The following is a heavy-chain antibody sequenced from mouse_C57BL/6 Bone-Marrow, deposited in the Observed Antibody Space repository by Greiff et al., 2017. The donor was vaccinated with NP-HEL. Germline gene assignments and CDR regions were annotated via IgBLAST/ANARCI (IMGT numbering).Heavy chain of an antibody. CDR1: GFNIKDDY. D-gene: IGHD1-1*01. J-gene: IGHJ1*03. CDR2: IDPENGDT. Sequence: EVKLMESGAELVRPGASVKLSCTASGFNIKDDYMHWVKQRPEQGLEWIGWIDPENGDTEYASKFQGKATITADTSSNPAYLQLSSLTSEDTAVYYCTTHYYGSSSRGYFDVWGTGTTVTVSS. CDR3: TTHYYGSSSRGYFDV. V-gene: IGHV14-4*01.